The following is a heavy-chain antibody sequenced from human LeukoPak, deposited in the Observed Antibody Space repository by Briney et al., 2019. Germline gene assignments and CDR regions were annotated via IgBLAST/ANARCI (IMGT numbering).Heavy chain of an antibody. Sequence: GGSLRLSCAASGFTFSSYAMSWVRQAPGKGLEWVSAISGSGGSTYYADSVKGRFTISRDNSKNTLYLQMNSLRDEDTAVYYCAKYGMVRGVIITTWGQGTLVTVSS. CDR1: GFTFSSYA. J-gene: IGHJ4*02. V-gene: IGHV3-23*01. D-gene: IGHD3-10*01. CDR3: AKYGMVRGVIITT. CDR2: ISGSGGST.